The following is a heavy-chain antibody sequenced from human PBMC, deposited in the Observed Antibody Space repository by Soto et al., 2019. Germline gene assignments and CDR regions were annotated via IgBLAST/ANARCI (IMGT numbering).Heavy chain of an antibody. Sequence: QIALKESGPTLVKPSQTLTLTCTFSGFSFSTTGAGVGWIRQPPGKALEWLALIFWNDAKRYSPSLRSRLTITKDTSKNQGVRTMTNVDPVDTATYYCAYRRGGSASGGNFDYWGQGTPVTVYS. CDR2: IFWNDAK. V-gene: IGHV2-5*01. CDR1: GFSFSTTGAG. J-gene: IGHJ4*02. CDR3: AYRRGGSASGGNFDY. D-gene: IGHD2-15*01.